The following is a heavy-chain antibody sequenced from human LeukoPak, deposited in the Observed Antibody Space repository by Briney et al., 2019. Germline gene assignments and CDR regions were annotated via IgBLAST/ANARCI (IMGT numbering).Heavy chain of an antibody. CDR1: GFTFSSYA. CDR3: AKLPAYYYDSSARGY. Sequence: GGSLRLSCAASGFTFSSYAMSWVRQAPGKGLEWVSAISGSGGSTYYADSVKGRFTISGDNSKNTLYLQMNSLRAEDTAVYYCAKLPAYYYDSSARGYWSQGTLVTVSS. CDR2: ISGSGGST. J-gene: IGHJ4*02. V-gene: IGHV3-23*01. D-gene: IGHD3-22*01.